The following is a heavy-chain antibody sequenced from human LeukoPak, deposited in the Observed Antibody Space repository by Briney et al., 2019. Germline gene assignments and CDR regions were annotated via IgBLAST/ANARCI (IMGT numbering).Heavy chain of an antibody. CDR2: INHSGST. J-gene: IGHJ4*02. CDR3: ARLRSGYHPTRFDY. D-gene: IGHD3-22*01. CDR1: GGSFSGYY. V-gene: IGHV4-34*01. Sequence: SETLSLTCAVYGGSFSGYYWSWIRQPPGKGLEWIGEINHSGSTNYNPSLKSRVTISVDTSKNQFSLKLSSVTAADTAVYYCARLRSGYHPTRFDYWGQGTLVTVSS.